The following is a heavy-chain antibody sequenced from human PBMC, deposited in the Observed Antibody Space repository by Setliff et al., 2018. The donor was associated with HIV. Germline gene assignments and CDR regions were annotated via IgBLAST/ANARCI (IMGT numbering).Heavy chain of an antibody. Sequence: GGSLRLSCAASGFTFSSYSMNWVRQAPGKGLEWVSSISSRSTIYYADSVKGRFTISRDNAKNSVYLQMNSLRAEDTAVYYCARDGGSSPSPVSDYYYYYMDVWGKGTTVTVSS. V-gene: IGHV3-48*01. CDR1: GFTFSSYS. D-gene: IGHD1-26*01. J-gene: IGHJ6*03. CDR2: ISSRSTI. CDR3: ARDGGSSPSPVSDYYYYYMDV.